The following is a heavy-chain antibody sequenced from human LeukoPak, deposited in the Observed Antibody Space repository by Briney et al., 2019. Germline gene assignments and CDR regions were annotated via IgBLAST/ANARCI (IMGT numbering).Heavy chain of an antibody. CDR3: AKDPLTTTRKRNYYGSGSYYNPAFDY. D-gene: IGHD3-10*01. V-gene: IGHV3-30*02. J-gene: IGHJ4*02. CDR2: IRFDGSNK. Sequence: GGSLRLSCAASEFTFSSYGMHWVRQAPGKGLEWVAFIRFDGSNKYYADSVKGRFTISRDNSKNTLYLQMNSLRAEDTAVYYCAKDPLTTTRKRNYYGSGSYYNPAFDYWGQGTLVTVSS. CDR1: EFTFSSYG.